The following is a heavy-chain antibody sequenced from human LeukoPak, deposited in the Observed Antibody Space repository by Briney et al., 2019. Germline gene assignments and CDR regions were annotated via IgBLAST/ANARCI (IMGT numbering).Heavy chain of an antibody. V-gene: IGHV3-23*01. CDR2: ISGSGGST. J-gene: IGHJ5*02. Sequence: GGSLRLSCAASGFTFSSYAMSCVRQAPGKGLEWVSAISGSGGSTYYADSVKGRFTISRDNSKNTLYLQMNSLRDKDTAVYYCAKARDIVVVRSSNWFDPWGQGTLVTVSS. D-gene: IGHD2-2*01. CDR1: GFTFSSYA. CDR3: AKARDIVVVRSSNWFDP.